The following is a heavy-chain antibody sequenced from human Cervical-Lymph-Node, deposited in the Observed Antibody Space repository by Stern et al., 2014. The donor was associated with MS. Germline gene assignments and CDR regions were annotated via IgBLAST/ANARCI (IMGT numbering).Heavy chain of an antibody. D-gene: IGHD3-10*01. CDR1: GFTFSRYG. V-gene: IGHV3-30*18. J-gene: IGHJ4*02. CDR3: AKEPLTHGRIIIYQFDS. Sequence: VQLVESGGGVVQPGRSLRVSCAASGFTFSRYGMHWVRQAPGQGLEWGAVISHDISAIYYSDSLRDRLTISRATSNRPMYMQLYSLRPEDTAMYYCAKEPLTHGRIIIYQFDSWGQGTLVTVSS. CDR2: ISHDISAI.